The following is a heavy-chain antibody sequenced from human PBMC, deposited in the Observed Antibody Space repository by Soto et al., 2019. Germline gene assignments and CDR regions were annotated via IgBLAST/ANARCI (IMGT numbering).Heavy chain of an antibody. CDR1: GFTFSSYA. V-gene: IGHV3-23*01. J-gene: IGHJ4*02. Sequence: EVQLLESGGGLVQPGGSLRLSCAASGFTFSSYAMNWVRQAPGKGLEWVSVISGSGGSTYYADSVKGRFTISRDNSKSPLYLQMTSLSAADTAVSYCAKRPAGLYFDYWGQGTLVTVSS. D-gene: IGHD2-2*01. CDR3: AKRPAGLYFDY. CDR2: ISGSGGST.